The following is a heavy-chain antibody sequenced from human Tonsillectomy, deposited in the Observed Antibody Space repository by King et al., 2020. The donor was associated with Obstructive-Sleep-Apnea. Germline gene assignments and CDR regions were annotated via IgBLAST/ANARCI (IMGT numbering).Heavy chain of an antibody. CDR2: INHSGST. CDR3: ARAPDIVVVVGANPRTNDWFDP. V-gene: IGHV4-34*01. CDR1: GGSFSGYY. D-gene: IGHD2-15*01. Sequence: VQLQQWGAGLLKPSETLSLTCAVYGGSFSGYYWSWIRQPPGKGLEWIGEINHSGSTNYNPSLKSRVTISVDTSKNQFSLKLNSVTAADTAVYYCARAPDIVVVVGANPRTNDWFDPWGQGTLVTVSS. J-gene: IGHJ5*02.